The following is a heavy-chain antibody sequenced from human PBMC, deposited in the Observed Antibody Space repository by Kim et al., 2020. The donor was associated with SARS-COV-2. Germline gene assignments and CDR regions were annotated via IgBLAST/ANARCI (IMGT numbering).Heavy chain of an antibody. D-gene: IGHD4-4*01. CDR3: TRGLQSEYYYYGMDV. CDR2: IYQSGST. Sequence: SETLSLTCTVSGYSISSGYYWGWVRQSPGKGLEWIASIYQSGSTYYNPSLRSRVTISVDTSRNQFSLKVRSVTAADTAMYYCTRGLQSEYYYYGMDVWGQGTTVTVSS. CDR1: GYSISSGYY. J-gene: IGHJ6*02. V-gene: IGHV4-38-2*02.